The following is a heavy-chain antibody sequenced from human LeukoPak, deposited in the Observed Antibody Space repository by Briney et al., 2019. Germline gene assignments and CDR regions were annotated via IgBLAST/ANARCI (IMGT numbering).Heavy chain of an antibody. D-gene: IGHD2-21*01. Sequence: AETLSLTCTVSGGSISSYYWSWIRQPPGKGLEWIGYIYYSGSTNYNPSLKSRVTISVDTSKNQFSLKLSSVTAADTAVYYCARFDEIPASDIWGQGTMVTVSS. CDR2: IYYSGST. J-gene: IGHJ3*02. CDR3: ARFDEIPASDI. V-gene: IGHV4-59*01. CDR1: GGSISSYY.